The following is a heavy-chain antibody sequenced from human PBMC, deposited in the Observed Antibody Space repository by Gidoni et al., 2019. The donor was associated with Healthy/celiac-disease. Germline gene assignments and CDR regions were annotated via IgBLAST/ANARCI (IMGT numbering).Heavy chain of an antibody. V-gene: IGHV5-10-1*03. CDR3: ARTIVGATTIDY. Sequence: EVQLVQSGAEVKKPGGSLRLSCKGSGYSFTSYWISWVRQMPGKGLEWMGRIDPSDSYTNYSPSFQGHVTISADKSISTAYLQWSSLKASDTAMYYCARTIVGATTIDYWGQGTLVTVSS. J-gene: IGHJ4*02. D-gene: IGHD1-26*01. CDR1: GYSFTSYW. CDR2: IDPSDSYT.